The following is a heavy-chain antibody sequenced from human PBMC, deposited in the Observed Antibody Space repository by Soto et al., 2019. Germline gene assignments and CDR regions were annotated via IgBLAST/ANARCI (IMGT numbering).Heavy chain of an antibody. CDR2: IYYSGNT. V-gene: IGHV4-39*01. Sequence: SETLSLTCSVSSASLSSSTYYWSWIRQPPGRGPEWIGSIYYSGNTYYKTSLKSRVSISIDTSRNQFSLNLTFVTAADTGVYYCASSSPFHYWGPGILVT. J-gene: IGHJ4*02. CDR3: ASSSPFHY. CDR1: SASLSSSTYY. D-gene: IGHD6-6*01.